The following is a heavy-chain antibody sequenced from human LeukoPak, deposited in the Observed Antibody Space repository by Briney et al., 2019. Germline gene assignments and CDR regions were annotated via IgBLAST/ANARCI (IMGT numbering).Heavy chain of an antibody. V-gene: IGHV4-38-2*02. CDR1: GYSISSGYY. CDR2: IYHSGST. Sequence: SETLSLTCTVSGYSISSGYYWGWIRQPPGKGLEWIGSIYHSGSTYYNPSLKSRVTISVDTSKNQFSLKLSSVTAADTAVYYCARAPGHCSGGSCYVDDYWGQGTLVTVSS. J-gene: IGHJ4*02. D-gene: IGHD2-15*01. CDR3: ARAPGHCSGGSCYVDDY.